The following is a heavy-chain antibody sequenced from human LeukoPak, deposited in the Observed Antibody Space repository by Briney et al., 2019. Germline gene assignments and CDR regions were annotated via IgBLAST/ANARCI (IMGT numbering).Heavy chain of an antibody. CDR2: IYHSGST. V-gene: IGHV4-30-2*01. CDR3: AREYFSANYFFYYMDV. CDR1: GGSISSGGYY. J-gene: IGHJ6*03. D-gene: IGHD3-3*01. Sequence: TLSLTCTVSGGSISSGGYYWTWIRQPPGKGLEWIGYIYHSGSTYYNPSLKSRVTISIDTSKNQFSLKLNSVTAADTAVYYCAREYFSANYFFYYMDVWGTGTTVTVSS.